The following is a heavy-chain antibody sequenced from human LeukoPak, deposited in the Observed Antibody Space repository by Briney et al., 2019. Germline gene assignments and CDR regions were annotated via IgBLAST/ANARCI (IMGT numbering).Heavy chain of an antibody. V-gene: IGHV1-69*02. CDR1: GGTFSSYT. Sequence: SVKVSCKASGGTFSSYTISWVRQAPGQGLEWMGRIIPILGIANYAQKFQGRVTITADKSTSTAYMELSSLRSEDTAVYYCARGEPSDYDILTGSYYFDYWGQGTLVTVSS. J-gene: IGHJ4*02. D-gene: IGHD3-9*01. CDR2: IIPILGIA. CDR3: ARGEPSDYDILTGSYYFDY.